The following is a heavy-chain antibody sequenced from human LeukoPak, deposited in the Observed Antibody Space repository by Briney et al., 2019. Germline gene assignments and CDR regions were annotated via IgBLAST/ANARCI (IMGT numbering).Heavy chain of an antibody. V-gene: IGHV1-46*01. CDR1: GYTFTSYY. Sequence: ASVKVSCKAPGYTFTSYYMHWVRQAPGQGLEWMGIINPSGGSTSYAQKFQGRVTMTRDTSTSTVYMELSSLRSEDTAVYYCARDRCSSSSCYSRPDYYYYSYMDVWGKGTTVTVSS. CDR3: ARDRCSSSSCYSRPDYYYYSYMDV. D-gene: IGHD2-2*02. J-gene: IGHJ6*03. CDR2: INPSGGST.